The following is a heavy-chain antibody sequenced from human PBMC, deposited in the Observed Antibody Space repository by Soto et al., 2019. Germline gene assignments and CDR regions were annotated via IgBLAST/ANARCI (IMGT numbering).Heavy chain of an antibody. J-gene: IGHJ5*01. CDR1: GGSITSDYSC. CDR3: ALYVYECDNGDNKWFES. Sequence: SETLSLTCTVSGGSITSDYSCWSWIRQPPGEGLEWIGHIFDSGTTYTNPSLRSQVAISLDTSKNHFSLTLSSVTAADTALYYCALYVYECDNGDNKWFESWGQGILVTVSS. V-gene: IGHV4-30-4*01. CDR2: IFDSGTT. D-gene: IGHD2-21*02.